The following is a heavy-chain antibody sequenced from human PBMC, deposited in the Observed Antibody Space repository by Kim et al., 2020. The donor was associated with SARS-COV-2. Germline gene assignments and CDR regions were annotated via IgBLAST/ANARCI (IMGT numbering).Heavy chain of an antibody. V-gene: IGHV5-10-1*01. J-gene: IGHJ6*02. CDR3: ARLPLRDYYGMDV. Sequence: SPSSQARVTISADKSISTAYLQWSSLKASDTAMYYCARLPLRDYYGMDVWGQGTTVTVSS.